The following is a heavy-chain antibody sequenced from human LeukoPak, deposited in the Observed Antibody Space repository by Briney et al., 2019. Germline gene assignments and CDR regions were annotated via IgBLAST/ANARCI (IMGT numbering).Heavy chain of an antibody. CDR3: ARVVRYCSSSSCSFFDY. Sequence: SETLSLTGTVSGGSFTSYFWSWVRQPPGEGLEWIGYIYYSGSTNYNPSLKSRVTISVDTSKNQFSLKLSSVTAADTAVYYCARVVRYCSSSSCSFFDYWGQGTLVTVSS. V-gene: IGHV4-59*01. CDR2: IYYSGST. J-gene: IGHJ4*02. CDR1: GGSFTSYF. D-gene: IGHD2-2*01.